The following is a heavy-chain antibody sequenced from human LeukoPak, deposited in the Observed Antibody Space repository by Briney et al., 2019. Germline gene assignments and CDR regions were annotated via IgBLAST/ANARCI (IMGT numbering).Heavy chain of an antibody. CDR3: ARFGGERWLRPEVYFDY. J-gene: IGHJ4*02. CDR1: GGSITSXTYY. Sequence: NPSEXXXLTRTVSGGSITSXTYYGGXVRQPRGRGRGWVGSIYFGGSSYHNPSLKSRVTISVDTSKNQFSLKLSSVTAADTAVYYCARFGGERWLRPEVYFDYWGQGTLVTVSS. V-gene: IGHV4-39*07. CDR2: IYFGGSS. D-gene: IGHD5-24*01.